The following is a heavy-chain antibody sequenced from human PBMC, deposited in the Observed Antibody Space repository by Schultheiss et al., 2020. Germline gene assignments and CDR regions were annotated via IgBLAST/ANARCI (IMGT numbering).Heavy chain of an antibody. J-gene: IGHJ5*02. CDR1: GFSLSTSGVG. Sequence: SGPTLVKPTQTLTLTCTFSGFSLSTSGVGVGWIRQPPGKALEWLALIYWDDDKRYSPSLKSRLTITKDTSKNQVVLTMTNMDPVDTATYYCAHRDLVTTRDNWFDPWGQGTLVTGSS. CDR3: AHRDLVTTRDNWFDP. V-gene: IGHV2-5*02. D-gene: IGHD2-21*02. CDR2: IYWDDDK.